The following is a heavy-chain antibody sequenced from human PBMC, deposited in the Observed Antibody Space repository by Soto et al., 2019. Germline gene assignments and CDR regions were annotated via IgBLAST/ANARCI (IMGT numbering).Heavy chain of an antibody. J-gene: IGHJ6*02. V-gene: IGHV1-69*13. Sequence: AASVKVSCKASGGTFSSYAISWVRQAPGQGLEWMGGIIPIFGTANYAQKFQGRVTITADESTSTAYMELSSLRSEDTAVYYCARMSRFHRFYYYYGMDVWGQGTTVTVSS. D-gene: IGHD3-3*01. CDR1: GGTFSSYA. CDR3: ARMSRFHRFYYYYGMDV. CDR2: IIPIFGTA.